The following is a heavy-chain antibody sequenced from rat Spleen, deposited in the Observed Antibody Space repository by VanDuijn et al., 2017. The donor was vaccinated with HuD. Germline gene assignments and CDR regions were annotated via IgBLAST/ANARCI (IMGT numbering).Heavy chain of an antibody. J-gene: IGHJ4*01. Sequence: EVQLVESGGGLVQPGRSLKLSCAASGFTFSPFAMAWVRQAPKQGLEWVATIIYDGSSTYYRDSVKGRFTISRHNAENTVYLQMNSLRSEDTATYYCARGDSSYIYGVMDAWGQGASVTVSS. D-gene: IGHD1-2*01. CDR2: IIYDGSST. CDR1: GFTFSPFA. CDR3: ARGDSSYIYGVMDA. V-gene: IGHV5-7*01.